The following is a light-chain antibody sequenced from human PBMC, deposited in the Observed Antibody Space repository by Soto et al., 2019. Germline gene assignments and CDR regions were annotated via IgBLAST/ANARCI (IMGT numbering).Light chain of an antibody. CDR3: SSFTTSNTWV. CDR1: SSDVGKYSY. Sequence: QSALTQPASVSGSPGQSIAISCTGTSSDVGKYSYVSWFQQYPGTAPKLMIYEVTNRPSGVSNRFSGSKSGNTASLTISGLRPEDEADYYCSSFTTSNTWVFGGGTKLTVL. J-gene: IGLJ3*02. CDR2: EVT. V-gene: IGLV2-14*01.